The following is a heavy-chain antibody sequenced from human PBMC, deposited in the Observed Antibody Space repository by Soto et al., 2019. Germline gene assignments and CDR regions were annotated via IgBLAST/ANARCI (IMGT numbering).Heavy chain of an antibody. V-gene: IGHV3-23*01. Sequence: EVKLLESGGGLVQPGGSLRLSCAASGFPFSSRAMSWVRQAPGKGLEWVSAISGSGTITYYADSVKGRFTISRDTSKNTLYLQMNSRRADDTAVYYFAEWARYCSGADCRAWGQGTLVTVSS. J-gene: IGHJ5*02. D-gene: IGHD2-15*01. CDR3: AEWARYCSGADCRA. CDR2: ISGSGTIT. CDR1: GFPFSSRA.